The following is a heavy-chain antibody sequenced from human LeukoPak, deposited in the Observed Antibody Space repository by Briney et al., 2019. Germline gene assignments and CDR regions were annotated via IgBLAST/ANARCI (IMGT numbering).Heavy chain of an antibody. CDR1: GGSISTYY. J-gene: IGHJ4*02. CDR3: ARGGGYASPIGY. Sequence: PSETLSLTCTLSGGSISTYYWSWIRQPLGKGLEWIGYIYHSGSTNYNPSLKSRVTISVDTSKNQFSLKLSSVTAADTAVYYCARGGGYASPIGYWGQGALVTVSS. V-gene: IGHV4-59*01. CDR2: IYHSGST. D-gene: IGHD5-12*01.